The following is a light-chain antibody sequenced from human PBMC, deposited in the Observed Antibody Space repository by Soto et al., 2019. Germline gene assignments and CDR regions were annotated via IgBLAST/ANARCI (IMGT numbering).Light chain of an antibody. CDR1: SSDVGSYIY. V-gene: IGLV2-14*01. J-gene: IGLJ1*01. Sequence: QSALTQPACVSGSPGQSSTISCTGTSSDVGSYIYVSWYQHHPGKAPKLMIYDVSNRPSGVSNRFSGSKSGNTASLTISGLQAEDEAEYYCVSYTTFSSYVFGTGTKVTVL. CDR2: DVS. CDR3: VSYTTFSSYV.